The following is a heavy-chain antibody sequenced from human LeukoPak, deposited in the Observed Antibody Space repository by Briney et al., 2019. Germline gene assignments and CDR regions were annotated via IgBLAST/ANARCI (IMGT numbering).Heavy chain of an antibody. J-gene: IGHJ4*02. CDR3: ARFHPSSCSFDY. D-gene: IGHD2-2*01. V-gene: IGHV1-24*01. Sequence: GASVKVSCKVSGYTLTELSMHWVRQAPGKGLEWMGGFDPEDGETIYAQKFQGRVTMTEDTSTDTAYMELSSLRSEDTAVYSCARFHPSSCSFDYWGQGTLVTVSS. CDR2: FDPEDGET. CDR1: GYTLTELS.